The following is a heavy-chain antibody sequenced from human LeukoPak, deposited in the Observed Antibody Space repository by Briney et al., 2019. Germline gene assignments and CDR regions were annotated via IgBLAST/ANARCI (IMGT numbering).Heavy chain of an antibody. Sequence: HPGGSLRLSCAASGFTFSSYAMSWVRQAPGKGLEWVSAISGSGGSTYYADSVKGRFTISRDNSKNTLNLQMNSLRAEDTAVYYCAKDLLPMVRSYHSYWGQGTLVTVSS. CDR1: GFTFSSYA. D-gene: IGHD3-16*02. J-gene: IGHJ4*02. V-gene: IGHV3-23*01. CDR2: ISGSGGST. CDR3: AKDLLPMVRSYHSY.